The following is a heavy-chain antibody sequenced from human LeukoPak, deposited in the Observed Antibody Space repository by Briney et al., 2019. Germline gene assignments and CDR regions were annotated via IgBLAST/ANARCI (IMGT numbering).Heavy chain of an antibody. Sequence: SETLSLTCTVSGGSISSSSYYWGWIRQPPGKGLEWIGSIYYSGSTNYNPSLKSRVTISVDTSKNQFSLKLSSVTAADTAVYYCARATAGYDILTGYYPNWFDPWGQGTLVTVSS. CDR3: ARATAGYDILTGYYPNWFDP. CDR1: GGSISSSSYY. D-gene: IGHD3-9*01. V-gene: IGHV4-39*07. J-gene: IGHJ5*02. CDR2: IYYSGST.